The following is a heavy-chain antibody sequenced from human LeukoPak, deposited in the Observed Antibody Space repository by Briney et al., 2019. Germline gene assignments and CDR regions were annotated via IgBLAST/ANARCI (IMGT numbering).Heavy chain of an antibody. V-gene: IGHV1-2*04. D-gene: IGHD5-18*01. CDR1: GYPFTGYY. CDR2: INPNSGAT. Sequence: GSVKVSCKASGYPFTGYYMQWVRPAPGQGLEWMGWINPNSGATNYAQKFQGWVTMTRDTSTTTAYMELSRLRFDDTAVYYCARASDGYSYGSFVDYWGQGTLVTVSS. J-gene: IGHJ4*02. CDR3: ARASDGYSYGSFVDY.